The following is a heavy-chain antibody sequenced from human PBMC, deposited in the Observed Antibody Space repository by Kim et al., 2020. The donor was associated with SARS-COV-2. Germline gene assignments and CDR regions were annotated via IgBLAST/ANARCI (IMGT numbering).Heavy chain of an antibody. D-gene: IGHD4-17*01. J-gene: IGHJ6*02. CDR3: ARSHDYNDSVGMDV. Sequence: SETLSLTCTVSGGAISRYYWTWIRQPPGKGLEWIGYIFYSGSTNYNPSLKSRVTISVDTSKNQFSLRLSSVTAADTAMYYCARSHDYNDSVGMDVWGQGTTVTVSS. CDR2: IFYSGST. V-gene: IGHV4-59*01. CDR1: GGAISRYY.